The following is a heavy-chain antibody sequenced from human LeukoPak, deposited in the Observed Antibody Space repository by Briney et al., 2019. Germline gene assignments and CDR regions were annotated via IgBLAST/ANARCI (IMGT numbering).Heavy chain of an antibody. CDR2: INPNSGGT. J-gene: IGHJ4*02. V-gene: IGHV1-2*02. CDR3: ARDVGYYGSGSYLSGPYYFDY. CDR1: GYTFTSYA. Sequence: ASVKVSCKASGYTFTSYAMHWVRQAPGQGLEWMGWINPNSGGTNYAQKFQGRVTMTRDTSISTAYMELSRLRSDDTAVYYCARDVGYYGSGSYLSGPYYFDYWGQGTLVTVSS. D-gene: IGHD3-10*01.